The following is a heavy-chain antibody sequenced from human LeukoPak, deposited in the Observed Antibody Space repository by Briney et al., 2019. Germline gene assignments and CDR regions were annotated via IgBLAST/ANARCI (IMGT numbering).Heavy chain of an antibody. V-gene: IGHV3-23*01. J-gene: IGHJ4*02. CDR1: GFTFSSYV. D-gene: IGHD6-25*01. CDR3: ARRAVY. CDR2: ISDSGGNT. Sequence: GGSLRLSCAASGFTFSSYVMNWVRQAPGEGLEWVSAISDSGGNTWYADSVKGRFTISRDNSKNTLYLQMNSLRAEDTAVYYCARRAVYWGQGTLVTVSS.